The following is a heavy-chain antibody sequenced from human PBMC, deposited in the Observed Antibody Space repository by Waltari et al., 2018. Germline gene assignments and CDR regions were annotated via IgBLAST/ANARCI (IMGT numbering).Heavy chain of an antibody. V-gene: IGHV3-23*01. D-gene: IGHD2-15*01. CDR3: AKRRMEVCSGGSCYSNYGMDV. CDR1: GFIFSSYA. J-gene: IGHJ6*02. Sequence: EVQLLESGGGLVQPGGSLRLSCAGSGFIFSSYALSWGRQAPGKGLEWVSAISGSSGSTYYADSVKGRFTISRDNSKNTLYLQMNSLRAEDTAVYYCAKRRMEVCSGGSCYSNYGMDVWGQGTTVTASS. CDR2: ISGSSGST.